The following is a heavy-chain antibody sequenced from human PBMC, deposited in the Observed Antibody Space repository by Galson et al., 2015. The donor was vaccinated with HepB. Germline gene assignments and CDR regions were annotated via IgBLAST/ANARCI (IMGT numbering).Heavy chain of an antibody. CDR2: VYSGGST. J-gene: IGHJ3*02. CDR1: GLTVSSNY. Sequence: SLRLSCAASGLTVSSNYMSWVRQAPGKGLEWVSVVYSGGSTYYADSVKGRFTISRDNSKNTLYLQMNSLRAESTAVYYCASRYCSGGSCYSDSRFDIWGQGTMVTVSS. CDR3: ASRYCSGGSCYSDSRFDI. V-gene: IGHV3-53*01. D-gene: IGHD2-15*01.